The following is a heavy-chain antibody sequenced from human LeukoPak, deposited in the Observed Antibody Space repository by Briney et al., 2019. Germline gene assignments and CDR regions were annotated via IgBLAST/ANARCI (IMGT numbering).Heavy chain of an antibody. J-gene: IGHJ5*02. CDR2: IYYSGST. D-gene: IGHD3-3*01. Sequence: SETLSLTCTVSGGSISSYYWSWIRQPPGKGLEWIGYIYYSGSTNYNPSLKSRVTISVDTSKNQFSLKLSSVTAADTAVYYCARVLYYDFWGGLNWFDPWGQGTLVTVSS. CDR1: GGSISSYY. CDR3: ARVLYYDFWGGLNWFDP. V-gene: IGHV4-59*01.